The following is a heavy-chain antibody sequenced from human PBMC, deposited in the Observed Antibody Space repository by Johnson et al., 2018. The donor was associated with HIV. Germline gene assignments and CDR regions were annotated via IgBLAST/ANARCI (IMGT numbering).Heavy chain of an antibody. V-gene: IGHV3-30*04. CDR1: GFTFSSYA. CDR2: ISYDGSNK. D-gene: IGHD6-19*01. J-gene: IGHJ3*02. CDR3: ARGSIAVAGTEGAFDI. Sequence: QVQLVESGGGVVQPGRSLRLSCAASGFTFSSYAMHWVRQAPGKGLEWVAVISYDGSNKYYADSVKGRFTISRDTSKNTLYLQMNSLRAEDTAVYYCARGSIAVAGTEGAFDIWGQGTMVTVSS.